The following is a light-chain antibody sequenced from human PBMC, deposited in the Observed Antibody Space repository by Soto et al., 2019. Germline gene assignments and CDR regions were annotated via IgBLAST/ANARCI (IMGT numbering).Light chain of an antibody. CDR2: GAS. V-gene: IGKV3-11*01. J-gene: IGKJ4*01. Sequence: EIVLRQSPATLSLSPGERAILSCRASQSVSNYLAWYQQKPGQAPRLLIYGASNRDTDIPARFSGSGSVTDFTLAISSLEPEEFAVDYCQPVYNWPLTIGGGTKVEIK. CDR3: QPVYNWPLT. CDR1: QSVSNY.